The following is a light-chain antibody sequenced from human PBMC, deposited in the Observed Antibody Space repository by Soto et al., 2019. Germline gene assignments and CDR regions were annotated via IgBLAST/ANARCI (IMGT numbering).Light chain of an antibody. CDR3: QYYGDFRT. J-gene: IGKJ1*01. CDR1: HSVDSNQ. CDR2: GAS. Sequence: DIVLSQSPGTLSLCARERATLSCRTSHSVDSNQLAWYQQKPGQAPRLLIYGASGRATGIPDRFGGSGSGTDFTLTISSLEAEDFAVYYCQYYGDFRTFCQGTKVDIK. V-gene: IGKV3-20*01.